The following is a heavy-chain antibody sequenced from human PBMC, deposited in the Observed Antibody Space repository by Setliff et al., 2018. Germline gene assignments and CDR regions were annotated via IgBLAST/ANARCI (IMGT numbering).Heavy chain of an antibody. CDR2: IYTSWST. CDR1: GDSISSRTNY. J-gene: IGHJ6*03. V-gene: IGHV4-61*09. CDR3: ARASSGWYSAYYYYMDV. D-gene: IGHD6-19*01. Sequence: PSETLSLTCTVSGDSISSRTNYWSWIRQPAGEGLEWIGQIYTSWSTNYNPSLQSRVSISLDTSKNQFSLKLSSVTAADTAVYYCARASSGWYSAYYYYMDVWGKGTTVTVSS.